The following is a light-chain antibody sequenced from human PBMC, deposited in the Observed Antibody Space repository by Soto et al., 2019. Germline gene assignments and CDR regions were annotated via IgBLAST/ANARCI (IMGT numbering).Light chain of an antibody. CDR2: KAS. V-gene: IGKV1-5*03. Sequence: DIQMTQSPSTLSASVADRVTITCRASQSISSWLAWYQQKPGKVPNLLIYKASRLESGVPSRFSGSGSGTESTLTISSLQPDDFATYYCQQYYSYPWTFGQGTNVEIK. CDR1: QSISSW. CDR3: QQYYSYPWT. J-gene: IGKJ1*01.